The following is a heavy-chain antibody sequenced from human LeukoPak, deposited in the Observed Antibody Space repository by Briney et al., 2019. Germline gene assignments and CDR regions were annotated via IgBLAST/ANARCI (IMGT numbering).Heavy chain of an antibody. CDR2: IIPIFGTA. Sequence: SVNVSCKASGGTFSSYAISWVRQAPGQGLEWMGGIIPIFGTANYAQKFQGRVTITADESTSTAYMELRSLRSDDTAVYYCARHGYFANWFDPWGQGTLVTVSS. D-gene: IGHD2/OR15-2a*01. J-gene: IGHJ5*02. CDR1: GGTFSSYA. V-gene: IGHV1-69*13. CDR3: ARHGYFANWFDP.